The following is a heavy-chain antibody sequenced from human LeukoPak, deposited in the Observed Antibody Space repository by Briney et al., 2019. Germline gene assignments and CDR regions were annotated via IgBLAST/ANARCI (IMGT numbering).Heavy chain of an antibody. CDR1: GGSVRSYSYY. CDR2: IHYSGST. D-gene: IGHD4-17*01. CDR3: ARDRDYGDSGRASDI. J-gene: IGHJ3*02. Sequence: KPSETLSLTCTVSGGSVRSYSYYWTWIRQPPGKGLEWIGYIHYSGSTNYNPSLKSRVTISLDTSKNQFSLKRTSVTAADTAVYYCARDRDYGDSGRASDIWGQGTLVTVSS. V-gene: IGHV4-61*01.